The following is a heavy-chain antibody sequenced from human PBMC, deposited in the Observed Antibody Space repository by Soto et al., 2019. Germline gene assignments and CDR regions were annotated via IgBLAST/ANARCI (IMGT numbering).Heavy chain of an antibody. Sequence: QVQLQESGPGLVKPSETLYITCTVSGGSISSYYWSWIRQPPGKGLEWIGCIYYSGSTNYNPSPTSRVTISVDKSKHQFSLQLSSVAAADTAVYYCARTGGSIAAYYYYYYMDVWGKGTTVTVSS. CDR2: IYYSGST. V-gene: IGHV4-59*08. D-gene: IGHD6-25*01. J-gene: IGHJ6*03. CDR1: GGSISSYY. CDR3: ARTGGSIAAYYYYYYMDV.